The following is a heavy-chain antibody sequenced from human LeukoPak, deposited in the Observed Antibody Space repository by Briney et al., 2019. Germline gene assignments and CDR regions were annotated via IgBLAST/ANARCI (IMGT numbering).Heavy chain of an antibody. CDR1: RFTFSSYA. Sequence: GGSLRLSCAASRFTFSSYAMSWVGQAPGKGLEWVSAISGSGGSTYYADSVKGRFTISRDNSKNTLYLQMNSLRAEDTAVYYCAKVGTILGVVIIPPDAFDIWGQGTMVTVSS. V-gene: IGHV3-23*01. D-gene: IGHD3-3*01. CDR3: AKVGTILGVVIIPPDAFDI. J-gene: IGHJ3*02. CDR2: ISGSGGST.